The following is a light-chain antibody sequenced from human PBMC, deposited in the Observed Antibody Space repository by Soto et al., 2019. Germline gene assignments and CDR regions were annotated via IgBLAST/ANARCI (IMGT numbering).Light chain of an antibody. Sequence: DIQMTQSPSSLSASVGDRVTITCRASQSISSYLNWYQQKPGKAPKLLIYGASSLQSGVPSRFSGSGSGTDFNLTISSLQPEDFANYYCQQSYSTPYTFGQGTKLEIK. CDR2: GAS. J-gene: IGKJ2*01. CDR3: QQSYSTPYT. V-gene: IGKV1-39*01. CDR1: QSISSY.